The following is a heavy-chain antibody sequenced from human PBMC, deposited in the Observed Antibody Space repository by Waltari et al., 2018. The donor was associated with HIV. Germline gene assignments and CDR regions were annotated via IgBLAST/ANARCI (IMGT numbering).Heavy chain of an antibody. CDR2: ISFDGRNE. V-gene: IGHV3-30*18. CDR3: AKEGWELLQFGYYFDY. J-gene: IGHJ4*02. Sequence: QVQLVAAGGGVVQHGTSLRCPCAASGFTFSNFGIHWVRQAPGKGLDWVAVISFDGRNEYYADSVKGRFTISRDNSKNTVYLQMNSLRADDTAVYYCAKEGWELLQFGYYFDYWGQGTLVTVSS. CDR1: GFTFSNFG. D-gene: IGHD1-26*01.